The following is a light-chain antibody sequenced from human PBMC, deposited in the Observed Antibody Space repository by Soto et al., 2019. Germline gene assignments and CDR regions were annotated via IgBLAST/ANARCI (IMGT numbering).Light chain of an antibody. CDR2: GAF. J-gene: IGKJ1*01. Sequence: DIQMTQSPSSLSASVGDRVTITCRASQSIIRYLNWYQQKPGKAPNLLIYGAFSLQSGVPSRFSGSGSGTDFTLTISSLQPEDFATYYCQQSYSTPPTFGQGTQVDIK. CDR3: QQSYSTPPT. CDR1: QSIIRY. V-gene: IGKV1-39*01.